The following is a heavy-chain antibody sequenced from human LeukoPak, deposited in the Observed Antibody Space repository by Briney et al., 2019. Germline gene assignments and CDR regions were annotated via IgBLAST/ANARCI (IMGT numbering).Heavy chain of an antibody. J-gene: IGHJ4*02. V-gene: IGHV3-23*01. Sequence: GGSLRLSCAASGLTFTNYAMTWVRQAPGKGLEWISGISKSGDITFYADSVKGRFTISRDTSKSAVYLQMNNLRAEDTAIYYCAKDASTTNNFYFFDYWGQGALATVSS. CDR3: AKDASTTNNFYFFDY. CDR1: GLTFTNYA. D-gene: IGHD1-1*01. CDR2: ISKSGDIT.